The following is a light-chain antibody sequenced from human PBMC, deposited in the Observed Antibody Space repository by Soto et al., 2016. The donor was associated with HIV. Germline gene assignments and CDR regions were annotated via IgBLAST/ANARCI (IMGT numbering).Light chain of an antibody. CDR3: MQVLQIPPT. J-gene: IGKJ2*01. V-gene: IGKV2D-29*02. CDR1: QSLLHSDGKTY. Sequence: DIVMTQTPVSLSVTPGQPASISCKSSQSLLHSDGKTYLYWYLQKPGQSPQLLIYEVFNRFSGVPDRFSGSGSGTDFTLKISRVEAEDVGVYYCMQVLQIPPTFGQGTKLEIK. CDR2: EVF.